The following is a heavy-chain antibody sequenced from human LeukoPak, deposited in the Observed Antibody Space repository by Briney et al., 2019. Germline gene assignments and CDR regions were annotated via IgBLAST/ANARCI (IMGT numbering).Heavy chain of an antibody. CDR2: IIPILGIA. V-gene: IGHV1-69*04. D-gene: IGHD1-26*01. CDR1: GGTFSSYA. CDR3: ARDKMGATDYYYYGMDV. J-gene: IGHJ6*02. Sequence: ASVKVSCKASGGTFSSYAISWVRQAPGQGLEWMGRIIPILGIANYAQKFQGRVTITADKSTSTAYMELSSLRSEDTAVYYCARDKMGATDYYYYGMDVWDQGTTVTVSS.